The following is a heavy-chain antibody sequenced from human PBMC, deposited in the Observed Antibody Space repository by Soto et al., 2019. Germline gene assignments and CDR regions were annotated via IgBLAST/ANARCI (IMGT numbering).Heavy chain of an antibody. V-gene: IGHV6-1*01. CDR3: ARDSGGYDYDYYYYYYMDV. J-gene: IGHJ6*03. CDR1: GDSVSSNSAA. D-gene: IGHD5-12*01. CDR2: TYYRSKWYN. Sequence: QSQTLSLTCAISGDSVSSNSAAWNWIRQSPSRGLEWLGRTYYRSKWYNDYAVSVKSRITINPDTSKNQFSLQLNSVTPEDTAVYYCARDSGGYDYDYYYYYYMDVWGKGTTVTVSS.